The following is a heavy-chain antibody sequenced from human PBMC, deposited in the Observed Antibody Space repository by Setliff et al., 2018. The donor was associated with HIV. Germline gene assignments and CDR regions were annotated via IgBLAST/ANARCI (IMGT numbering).Heavy chain of an antibody. CDR2: ISHAGNT. D-gene: IGHD3-22*01. CDR3: ARDQRSSGYYPPFDY. J-gene: IGHJ4*02. Sequence: PSETLSLTCTVSDYSIGSGYYWGWIRQSPGQGLDWIGSISHAGNTYYNPFLKSRVTMSIDTSKNLFSLNLTSVTAADTATYYCARDQRSSGYYPPFDYWGQGMMVTVSS. CDR1: DYSIGSGYY. V-gene: IGHV4-38-2*02.